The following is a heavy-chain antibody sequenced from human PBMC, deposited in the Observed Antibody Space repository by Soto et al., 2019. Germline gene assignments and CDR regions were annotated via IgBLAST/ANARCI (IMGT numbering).Heavy chain of an antibody. CDR1: GFTFSSYS. J-gene: IGHJ5*02. D-gene: IGHD6-19*01. CDR2: ISSSSSTI. Sequence: EVQLVESGGGLVQPGGSLRLSCAASGFTFSSYSMNWVRQAPGKGLEWVSYISSSSSTIYYADSVKGRFTISRDNAKNSLYLQMNSLRDEDTAVYYCARTLGHSSGWYELNWFDPWGQGTPGHRLL. V-gene: IGHV3-48*02. CDR3: ARTLGHSSGWYELNWFDP.